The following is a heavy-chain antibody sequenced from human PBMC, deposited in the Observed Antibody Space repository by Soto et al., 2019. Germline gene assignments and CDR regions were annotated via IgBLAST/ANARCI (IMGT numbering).Heavy chain of an antibody. CDR3: ARVRGRLLRFDP. J-gene: IGHJ5*02. CDR1: GGSISSGDYY. D-gene: IGHD2-15*01. V-gene: IGHV4-30-4*01. CDR2: IYYSGST. Sequence: QMQLQESGPGLVKPSQTLSLTCTVSGGSISSGDYYWSWIRQPPGKGLEWIGYIYYSGSTNYNPSLKSRVTISVDTSKNQFSLELSSVPAADTAVYYCARVRGRLLRFDPWGQGTLVTVSS.